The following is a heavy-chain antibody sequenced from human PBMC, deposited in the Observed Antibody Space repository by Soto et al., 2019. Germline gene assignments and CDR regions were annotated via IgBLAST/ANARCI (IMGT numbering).Heavy chain of an antibody. CDR2: ISAYNGNT. CDR3: ARDQVSIAARPTYYYYGMDV. D-gene: IGHD6-6*01. CDR1: GYTFTSYG. V-gene: IGHV1-18*01. J-gene: IGHJ6*02. Sequence: QVQLVQSGAEVKKPGASVKVSCKASGYTFTSYGISWVRQAPGQGLEWMRWISAYNGNTNYAQKLQGRVTMTTDTSTSTAYMELRSLRSDDTAVYYCARDQVSIAARPTYYYYGMDVWGQGTTVTVSS.